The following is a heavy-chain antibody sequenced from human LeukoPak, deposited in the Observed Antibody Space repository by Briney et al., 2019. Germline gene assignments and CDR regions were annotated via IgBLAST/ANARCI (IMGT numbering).Heavy chain of an antibody. CDR3: ARGGYSYGYTRYYYYMDV. Sequence: PSETLSLTCAVYGGSFSGYYWSWIRQPPGKGLEWIGEINHSGSTNYNPSLKSRVTISVDTSKNQFSLNLSSVTAADTAVYYCARGGYSYGYTRYYYYMDVWGKGTTVTVSS. CDR1: GGSFSGYY. V-gene: IGHV4-34*01. D-gene: IGHD5-18*01. CDR2: INHSGST. J-gene: IGHJ6*03.